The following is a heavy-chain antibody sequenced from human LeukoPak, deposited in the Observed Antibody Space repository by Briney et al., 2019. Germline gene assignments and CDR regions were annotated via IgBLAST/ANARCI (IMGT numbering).Heavy chain of an antibody. V-gene: IGHV3-9*01. CDR2: ISWNSGSI. J-gene: IGHJ4*02. Sequence: GGSLRLSCAASGFTFDDFAMHWVRQAPGKGLEWVSGISWNSGSIGYADSVKGRFTISRNNAKNSLYLQMNSLRAEDTVLYYCAKDMARAYNFIDYWGQGTLVTVSS. CDR3: AKDMARAYNFIDY. CDR1: GFTFDDFA. D-gene: IGHD1-1*01.